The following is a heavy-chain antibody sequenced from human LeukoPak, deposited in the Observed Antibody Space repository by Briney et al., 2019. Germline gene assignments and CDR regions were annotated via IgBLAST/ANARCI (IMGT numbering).Heavy chain of an antibody. CDR3: ARGTPSSSGWLYYGMDV. Sequence: GGSLRLSCAASGFTFSNFGMHWVRQAPGKGLGWVAVISYDGSNKYYADSVKGRFTISRDNSKNTLYLQMNSLRAEDTAVYYCARGTPSSSGWLYYGMDVWGQGTTVTVSS. CDR1: GFTFSNFG. J-gene: IGHJ6*02. D-gene: IGHD6-19*01. CDR2: ISYDGSNK. V-gene: IGHV3-30*03.